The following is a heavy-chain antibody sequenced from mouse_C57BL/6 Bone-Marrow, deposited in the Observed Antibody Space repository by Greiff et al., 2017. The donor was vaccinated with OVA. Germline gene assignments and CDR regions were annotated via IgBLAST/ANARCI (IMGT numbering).Heavy chain of an antibody. Sequence: QVQLQQSGAELARPGASVKLSCKASGYTFTSYGISWVKQRTGQGLEWIGEIYPRSGNTYYNEKFKGKATLTADTSSSTAYMELRSLTSEDSAVYFCASLYDSWYFDVWGTGTTVTVSS. CDR1: GYTFTSYG. V-gene: IGHV1-81*01. CDR3: ASLYDSWYFDV. CDR2: IYPRSGNT. D-gene: IGHD2-3*01. J-gene: IGHJ1*03.